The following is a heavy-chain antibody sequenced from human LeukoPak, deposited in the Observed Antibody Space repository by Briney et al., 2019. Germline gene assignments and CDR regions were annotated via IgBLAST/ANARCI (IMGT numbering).Heavy chain of an antibody. CDR1: GYSFTSYW. V-gene: IGHV5-51*01. D-gene: IGHD6-13*01. Sequence: GESLKISCKGSGYSFTSYWIGWVRQMPGKGLEWMGIIYPGDSDTRYSPSFQGQVTISADKSISTAYLQWSSLKASDTAMYYCARGGEYSSSSYGGFYFDYWGQGTLVTVSS. J-gene: IGHJ4*02. CDR3: ARGGEYSSSSYGGFYFDY. CDR2: IYPGDSDT.